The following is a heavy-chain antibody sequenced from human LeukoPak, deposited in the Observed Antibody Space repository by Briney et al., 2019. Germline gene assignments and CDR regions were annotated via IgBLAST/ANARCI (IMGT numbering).Heavy chain of an antibody. Sequence: ASVKVSCKASGYTFTSYYMNWVRQAPGQGLEWMGWINPNSGGTNYAQKFQGRVTMTRDTSISTAYMELSRLRSDDTAVYYCARDRDYYGSGSYYAFDIWGQGTMVTVSS. CDR1: GYTFTSYY. D-gene: IGHD3-10*01. CDR3: ARDRDYYGSGSYYAFDI. CDR2: INPNSGGT. V-gene: IGHV1-2*02. J-gene: IGHJ3*02.